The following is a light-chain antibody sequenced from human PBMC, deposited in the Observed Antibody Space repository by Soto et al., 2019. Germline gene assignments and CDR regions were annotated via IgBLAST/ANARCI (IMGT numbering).Light chain of an antibody. CDR1: SSDVGGYNY. J-gene: IGLJ1*01. CDR3: SSYTSSSILV. CDR2: DVS. V-gene: IGLV2-14*01. Sequence: QSVLTQPASVSGSPGQSITISCTGTSSDVGGYNYVSWYQQHPGKAPKLMIYDVSNRPSGVSNRFSGSKSGNTASLTISGLQAEEEDDSYCSSYTSSSILVSGSGTKLTVL.